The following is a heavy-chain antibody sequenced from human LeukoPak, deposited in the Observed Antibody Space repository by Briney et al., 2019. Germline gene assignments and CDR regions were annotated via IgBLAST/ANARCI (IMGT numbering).Heavy chain of an antibody. J-gene: IGHJ4*02. Sequence: PGGSLRLSCAASGFTFDDYAMHWVRHAPGKGLEWVSGMSWNSGSIGYADSVKGRFTISRDNAKNSLYLQMNSLRAEDMALYYCAKDSTEHYESSGYLDYWGQGTLVTVSS. CDR2: MSWNSGSI. CDR3: AKDSTEHYESSGYLDY. D-gene: IGHD3-22*01. V-gene: IGHV3-9*03. CDR1: GFTFDDYA.